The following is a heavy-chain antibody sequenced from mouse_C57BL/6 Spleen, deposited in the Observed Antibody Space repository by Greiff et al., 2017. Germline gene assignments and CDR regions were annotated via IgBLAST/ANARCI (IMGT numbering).Heavy chain of an antibody. CDR1: GYTFTDYN. Sequence: EVQLQQSGPELVKPGASVKIPCKASGYTFTDYNMDWVKQSHGKSLEWIGDINPNNGGTIYNQKFKGKATLTVDKSSSTAYMELRSLTSEDTAVYYCARYGNYEIYYAMDYWGQGTSVTVSS. D-gene: IGHD2-1*01. J-gene: IGHJ4*01. V-gene: IGHV1-18*01. CDR2: INPNNGGT. CDR3: ARYGNYEIYYAMDY.